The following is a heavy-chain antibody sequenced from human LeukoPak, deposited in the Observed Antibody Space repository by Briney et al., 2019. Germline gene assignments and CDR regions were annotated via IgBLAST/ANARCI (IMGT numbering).Heavy chain of an antibody. CDR2: IWCDGSNK. D-gene: IGHD4-17*01. J-gene: IGHJ4*02. CDR3: ARDADYGDDEVGYYFDY. CDR1: GFTFSSYG. Sequence: GRSLRLSCAASGFTFSSYGKHWVRQAPGKGLEEVAVIWCDGSNKYYADYVKGRFTSSRDNSKNKLYLQMNSLKAEATDVYYCARDADYGDDEVGYYFDYWGQGTLVTVSS. V-gene: IGHV3-33*01.